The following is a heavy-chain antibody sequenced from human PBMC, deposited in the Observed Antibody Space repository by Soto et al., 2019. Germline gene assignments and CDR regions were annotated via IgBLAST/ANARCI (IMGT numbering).Heavy chain of an antibody. Sequence: VQLLESGGGLVQPGGSLRLSCAASGFTFSSYAMSWVRQAPGKGLEWVSAISGSGGSTYYADSVKGRFTMSRDHSKNPLYLQMNSVGAEDTAVYYCASVLSQRYCSGGSCFWNFDYWGQGTLVTVSS. CDR2: ISGSGGST. J-gene: IGHJ4*02. D-gene: IGHD2-15*01. V-gene: IGHV3-23*01. CDR1: GFTFSSYA. CDR3: ASVLSQRYCSGGSCFWNFDY.